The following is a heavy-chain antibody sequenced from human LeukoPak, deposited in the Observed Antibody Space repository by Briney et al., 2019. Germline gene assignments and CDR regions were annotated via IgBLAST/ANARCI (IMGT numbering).Heavy chain of an antibody. V-gene: IGHV4-4*09. D-gene: IGHD3-22*01. CDR3: ARGLRDEERHYGYYYMDV. CDR1: GDSVSGYY. CDR2: FYTSANT. Sequence: PSETLCLTCTVSGDSVSGYYGSWIRQPPGKGLEWIGYFYTSANTNYNPSLKSRVTMSVDTSKNQFSLKLSSVTAADTAVYYCARGLRDEERHYGYYYMDVWGKGTTVTVSS. J-gene: IGHJ6*03.